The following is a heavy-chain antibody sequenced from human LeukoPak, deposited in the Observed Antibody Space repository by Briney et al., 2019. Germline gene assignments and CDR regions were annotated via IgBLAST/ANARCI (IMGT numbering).Heavy chain of an antibody. CDR1: GYTFTSYD. CDR3: ANRAGIFGAFDI. J-gene: IGHJ3*02. D-gene: IGHD3-3*01. Sequence: ASVKVSCKASGYTFTSYDINWVRQATGQGLEWMGWMNPNSGNTGYAQKFQGRVTMTRNTSISTAYMELSSLRSEDTAVYYCANRAGIFGAFDIWGQGTMVTVSS. V-gene: IGHV1-8*01. CDR2: MNPNSGNT.